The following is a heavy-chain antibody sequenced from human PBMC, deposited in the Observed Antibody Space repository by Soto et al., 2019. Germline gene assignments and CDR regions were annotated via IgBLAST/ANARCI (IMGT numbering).Heavy chain of an antibody. CDR1: GFTFTSYA. CDR2: ISASGGST. CDR3: AKAGQLSTARPYFFDY. V-gene: IGHV3-23*01. D-gene: IGHD6-6*01. J-gene: IGHJ4*02. Sequence: GGSLRLSCAASGFTFTSYAMTWVRQAPGKGLKWVSAISASGGSTYYADSVKGRFTISRDDSKNTLYLQMNSLRSEDTAIYFCAKAGQLSTARPYFFDYWGQGTLVTVSS.